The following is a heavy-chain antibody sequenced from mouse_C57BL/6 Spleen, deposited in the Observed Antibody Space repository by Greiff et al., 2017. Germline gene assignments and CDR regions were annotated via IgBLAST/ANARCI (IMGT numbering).Heavy chain of an antibody. CDR2: LNPSTGGT. D-gene: IGHD2-3*01. Sequence: VQLQQSGPELVKPGASVKISCTASGYSFTGYYMNWVKQSPEKSLEWIGELNPSTGGTTYNQKFKAKATLTVDKSSSTAYMQLKSLTSEDSAVYYCARYDGYYAMDYWGQGTSVTVSS. CDR3: ARYDGYYAMDY. J-gene: IGHJ4*01. CDR1: GYSFTGYY. V-gene: IGHV1-42*01.